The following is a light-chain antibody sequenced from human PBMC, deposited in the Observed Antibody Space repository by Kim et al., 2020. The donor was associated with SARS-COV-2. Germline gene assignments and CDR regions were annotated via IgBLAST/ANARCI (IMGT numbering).Light chain of an antibody. V-gene: IGKV3-15*01. J-gene: IGKJ2*01. CDR2: GAS. CDR1: QSVSSN. Sequence: PGERATLSCRASQSVSSNLAWYLQKPGQAPRLLIYGASTRATGIPARFSGSGSGTEFTLTISSLQSEDFAVYYCQEYNNWPPHMYTFGQGTKLEI. CDR3: QEYNNWPPHMYT.